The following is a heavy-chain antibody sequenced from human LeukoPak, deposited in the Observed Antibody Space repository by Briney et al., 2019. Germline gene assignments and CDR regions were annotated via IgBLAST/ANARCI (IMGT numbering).Heavy chain of an antibody. CDR2: IYYSGST. Sequence: KASETLSLTCTVSGASVSSYSWTWIRQPPGKGLEYIGDIYYSGSTNYNPSLKSRVTISVDTSKNQFSLNLSSVTAADTAVYYCARDRDMVTIRYFDVWGRGTLVTVSS. V-gene: IGHV4-59*02. D-gene: IGHD5-24*01. CDR3: ARDRDMVTIRYFDV. CDR1: GASVSSYS. J-gene: IGHJ2*01.